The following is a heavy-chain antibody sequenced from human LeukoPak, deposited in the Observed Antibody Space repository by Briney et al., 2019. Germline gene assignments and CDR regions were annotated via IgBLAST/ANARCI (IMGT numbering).Heavy chain of an antibody. CDR2: IIPIFGTA. CDR3: ARYQTWGVALFDY. V-gene: IGHV1-69*01. CDR1: GGTFSSYA. J-gene: IGHJ4*02. Sequence: VKVSCKASGGTFSSYAISWVRQAPGQGLEWMGGIIPIFGTANYAQKFQGRVTITADESTSTAYMELSSLRSEDTAVYYCARYQTWGVALFDYWGQGTLVTVSS. D-gene: IGHD3-10*01.